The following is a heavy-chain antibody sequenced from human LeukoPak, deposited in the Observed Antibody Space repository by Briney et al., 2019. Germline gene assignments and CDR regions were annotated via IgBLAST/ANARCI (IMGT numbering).Heavy chain of an antibody. CDR1: GFTFSTYG. Sequence: GGSPRLSCAASGFTFSTYGMNWVRQAPGKGLEWISYISSRSSTKQYADSVKGRFTISRDTAKNSLYLQMNSLRAEDTAIYYCAREGGDDVDYWGQGTLVTVSS. CDR3: AREGGDDVDY. D-gene: IGHD5-12*01. J-gene: IGHJ4*02. CDR2: ISSRSSTK. V-gene: IGHV3-48*01.